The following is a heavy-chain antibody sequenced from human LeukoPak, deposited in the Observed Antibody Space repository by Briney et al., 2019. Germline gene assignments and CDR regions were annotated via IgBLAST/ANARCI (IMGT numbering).Heavy chain of an antibody. CDR3: ARDEEFCTNGVCPVGYDAFDI. V-gene: IGHV1-46*01. J-gene: IGHJ3*02. D-gene: IGHD2-8*01. Sequence: ASVKVSCKASGYTFTSYYMHWVRQAPGQGLEWMGIINPSGGSTSYAQKFQGRVTMTRDMSTSTVYMELSSLRSEDTAVYYCARDEEFCTNGVCPVGYDAFDIWGQGTMVTVSS. CDR2: INPSGGST. CDR1: GYTFTSYY.